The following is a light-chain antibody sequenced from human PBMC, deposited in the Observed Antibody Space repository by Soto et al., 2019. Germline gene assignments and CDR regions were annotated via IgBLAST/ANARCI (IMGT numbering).Light chain of an antibody. V-gene: IGKV3-11*01. Sequence: NVLTQSPATLSLSTGERATLSCRASQSVSRYLAWYQQTPGQAPRLLIYDASNRATGIPARFSGSGSGTDFTLTISSLEPEDFAVYYCQQRSNWPPFSFGGGTKVDIK. CDR1: QSVSRY. CDR2: DAS. J-gene: IGKJ4*01. CDR3: QQRSNWPPFS.